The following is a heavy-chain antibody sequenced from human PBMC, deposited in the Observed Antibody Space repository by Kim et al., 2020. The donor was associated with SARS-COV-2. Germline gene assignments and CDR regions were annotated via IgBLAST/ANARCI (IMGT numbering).Heavy chain of an antibody. Sequence: GGSLRLSCAAAGFTFSSYGIHWVRQAPGQGLEWVAVISYDGSNRHYADSVKGRFTISRDNSKNTLYLQMNSLRAEDTAVYFCAKVRFVTIFGGDYGMDVWGQGTTVIVSS. CDR2: ISYDGSNR. CDR3: AKVRFVTIFGGDYGMDV. V-gene: IGHV3-30*18. J-gene: IGHJ6*02. CDR1: GFTFSSYG. D-gene: IGHD3-3*01.